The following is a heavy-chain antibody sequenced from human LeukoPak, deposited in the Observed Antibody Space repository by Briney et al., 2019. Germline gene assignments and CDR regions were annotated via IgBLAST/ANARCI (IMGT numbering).Heavy chain of an antibody. CDR2: MNPNSGNT. V-gene: IGHV1-8*01. D-gene: IGHD1-1*01. Sequence: ASVKVSCKASGYTFTSYDINWVRQATGQGLEWMGWMNPNSGNTGYVQKFQGRVTMTRNTSINTAYMELSSLRSEDTAVYYCARGRLEDWFDPWGQGTLVTVSS. CDR3: ARGRLEDWFDP. J-gene: IGHJ5*02. CDR1: GYTFTSYD.